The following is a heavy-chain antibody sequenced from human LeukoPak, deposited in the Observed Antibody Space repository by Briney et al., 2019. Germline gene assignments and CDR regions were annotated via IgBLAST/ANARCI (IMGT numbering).Heavy chain of an antibody. J-gene: IGHJ4*02. D-gene: IGHD3-3*01. V-gene: IGHV3-7*03. Sequence: GGSLRLSCVASGFTFGKYWMSWVRQAPGKGLEWAANIKLDGSEKNYVDSVKGRFTISRDDTKNSLYLQMNSLRVEDTAVFYCARDQYDTWSRRGNFDSWGQGTLVIVSS. CDR2: IKLDGSEK. CDR3: ARDQYDTWSRRGNFDS. CDR1: GFTFGKYW.